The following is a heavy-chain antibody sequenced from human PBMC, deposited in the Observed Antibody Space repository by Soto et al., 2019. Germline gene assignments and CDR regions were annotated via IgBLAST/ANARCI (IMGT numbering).Heavy chain of an antibody. CDR2: IYHSGST. CDR1: GYSISSGYY. V-gene: IGHV4-38-2*02. Sequence: SETLSLTCAVSGYSISSGYYWGWIRQPPGKGLEWIGSIYHSGSTYYNPSLKSRVTISVDTSKNQFSLKLSSATAADTAVYYCAREKLWFGEMYYYGMDVWGQGTTVTVSS. CDR3: AREKLWFGEMYYYGMDV. D-gene: IGHD3-10*01. J-gene: IGHJ6*02.